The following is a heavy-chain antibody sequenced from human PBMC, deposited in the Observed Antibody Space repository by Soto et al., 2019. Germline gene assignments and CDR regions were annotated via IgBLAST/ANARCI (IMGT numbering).Heavy chain of an antibody. CDR3: ARDPVNRYCSGGSCSFYYYYGMDV. CDR1: GGTFSSYA. D-gene: IGHD2-15*01. Sequence: SVKVSCKASGGTFSSYAISWVRQAPGQGLEWMGGITPIFGTANYAQKFQGRVTITADESTSTAYMELSSLRSEDTAVYYCARDPVNRYCSGGSCSFYYYYGMDVWGQGTTVTVSS. V-gene: IGHV1-69*13. J-gene: IGHJ6*02. CDR2: ITPIFGTA.